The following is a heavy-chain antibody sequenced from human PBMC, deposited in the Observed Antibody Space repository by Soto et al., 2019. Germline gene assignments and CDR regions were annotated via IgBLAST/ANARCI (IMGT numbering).Heavy chain of an antibody. CDR1: GYTFINYY. CDR2: INPSGVGT. V-gene: IGHV1-46*03. CDR3: ARDINTVRYYDSSGYLNWFDP. D-gene: IGHD3-22*01. J-gene: IGHJ5*02. Sequence: ASVKVSCKASGYTFINYYMHWVRQAPGQGLEWMGIINPSGVGTSYAQKFQGRVTMTSDTSTSTVYMELSSLRSEDTAVYYCARDINTVRYYDSSGYLNWFDPWGQGTLVTVSS.